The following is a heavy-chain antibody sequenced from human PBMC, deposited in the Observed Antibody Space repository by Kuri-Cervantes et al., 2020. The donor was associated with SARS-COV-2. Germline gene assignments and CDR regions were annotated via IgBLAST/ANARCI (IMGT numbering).Heavy chain of an antibody. CDR1: GGSITNHH. Sequence: SETLSLTCTVSGGSITNHHWSWIRQPPGKGLEWIGYIYYSGTTNYNPSLRNRVTISLDTSTEQFSLKLKSVTAAGTAVYYCAREGIAAAGTSIYYYMDVWGKGTTVTVSS. D-gene: IGHD6-13*01. CDR2: IYYSGTT. V-gene: IGHV4-59*11. CDR3: AREGIAAAGTSIYYYMDV. J-gene: IGHJ6*03.